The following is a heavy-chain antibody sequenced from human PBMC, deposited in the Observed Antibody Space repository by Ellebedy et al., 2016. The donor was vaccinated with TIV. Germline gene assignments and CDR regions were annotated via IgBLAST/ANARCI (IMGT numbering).Heavy chain of an antibody. CDR1: GGSINGYY. CDR2: IHSDGTT. J-gene: IGHJ6*03. CDR3: AREPVDPHYYYYYMDV. Sequence: SETLSLTXTVSGGSINGYYWTWIRQPAGKGLQWIGRIHSDGTTNYSPTLRSRLTLSVDVSKNHFYLRLNSLTAADTAVYYCAREPVDPHYYYYYMDVWGKGTTVTVSS. V-gene: IGHV4-4*07. D-gene: IGHD5-12*01.